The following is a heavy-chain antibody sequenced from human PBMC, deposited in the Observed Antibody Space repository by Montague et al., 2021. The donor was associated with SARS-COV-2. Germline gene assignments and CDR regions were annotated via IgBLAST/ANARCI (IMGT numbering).Heavy chain of an antibody. CDR1: GFSLSTSVMS. D-gene: IGHD5-24*01. Sequence: PALVKPTQTLTLTCTSSGFSLSTSVMSVSWIRQPPGKALQWLARTDWDDHEFYSTPLQTRLTISKGTSNNQVALTMTNMDPVDTATYYCARCTDGYKSGLCFDYWGQGSLVTVCS. CDR2: TDWDDHE. J-gene: IGHJ4*02. V-gene: IGHV2-70*17. CDR3: ARCTDGYKSGLCFDY.